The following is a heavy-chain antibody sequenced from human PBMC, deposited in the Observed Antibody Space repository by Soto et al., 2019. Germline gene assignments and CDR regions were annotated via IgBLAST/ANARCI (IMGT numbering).Heavy chain of an antibody. CDR2: INPSGGST. CDR1: GYSFTSYY. J-gene: IGHJ4*02. D-gene: IGHD6-19*01. CDR3: TKGSQWLASY. V-gene: IGHV1-46*03. Sequence: GASVKVSCKASGYSFTSYYMHWVRQAPGQGLEWMGIINPSGGSTKYAQKFQGRVTMTTDTSTSTIYMELSNLRSEDTAVYYCTKGSQWLASYWGQGTQVTVSS.